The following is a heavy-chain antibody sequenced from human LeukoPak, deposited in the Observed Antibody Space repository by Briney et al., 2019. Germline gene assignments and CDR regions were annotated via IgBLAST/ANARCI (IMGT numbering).Heavy chain of an antibody. J-gene: IGHJ4*02. D-gene: IGHD4-23*01. CDR2: IKSKTDGGTT. CDR1: GFTFSNAW. V-gene: IGHV3-15*01. CDR3: ARENYYGGSYYFDY. Sequence: GGSLRLSCAASGFTFSNAWMSWVRQAPGKGLEWVGRIKSKTDGGTTDYAAPVKGRFTISRDDSKNTLYLQMNSLKTEDTAVYYCARENYYGGSYYFDYWGQGTLVAVSS.